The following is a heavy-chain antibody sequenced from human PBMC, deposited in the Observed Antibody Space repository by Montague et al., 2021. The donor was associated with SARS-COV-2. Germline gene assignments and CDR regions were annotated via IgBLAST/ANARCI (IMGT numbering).Heavy chain of an antibody. CDR3: AREGLNRWFDL. CDR1: NGSISSYY. D-gene: IGHD1-14*01. Sequence: SETLSLTCAVYNGSISSYYWSWVRQSPGKRLEWIGYIYYRGSTNYNPSLESRVTMSVDTAKNQFSLKLTSVTAADTAVYFCAREGLNRWFDLWGRGTLVIVSS. V-gene: IGHV4-59*01. CDR2: IYYRGST. J-gene: IGHJ5*02.